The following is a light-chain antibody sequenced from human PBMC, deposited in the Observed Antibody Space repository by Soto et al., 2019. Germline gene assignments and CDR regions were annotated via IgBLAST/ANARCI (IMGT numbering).Light chain of an antibody. V-gene: IGKV3-15*01. CDR3: QQYQDWPPLT. CDR1: QSVNIN. CDR2: VAS. J-gene: IGKJ4*01. Sequence: EIVMTQSPVTLSASPGERVTLSCRASQSVNINLAWYQQRPGQAPRVLIDVASNRASGIPDRFSGSGYGTDFPLTISSLDPDDFALYYCQQYQDWPPLTFGGGTRVEIK.